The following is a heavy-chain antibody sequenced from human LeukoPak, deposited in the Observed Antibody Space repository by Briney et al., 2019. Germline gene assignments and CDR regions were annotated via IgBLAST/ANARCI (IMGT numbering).Heavy chain of an antibody. Sequence: KLGESLKISCKGSGYSFTKYWIGWVRQMPGKGLEWMGTISPGDSETRYSPSFQGQVTISADKSINTAYLQWISLKASDTGMYYCARPGSGRRNDAFDIWGQGTMVTVSS. CDR2: ISPGDSET. V-gene: IGHV5-51*01. CDR1: GYSFTKYW. J-gene: IGHJ3*02. CDR3: ARPGSGRRNDAFDI. D-gene: IGHD3-10*01.